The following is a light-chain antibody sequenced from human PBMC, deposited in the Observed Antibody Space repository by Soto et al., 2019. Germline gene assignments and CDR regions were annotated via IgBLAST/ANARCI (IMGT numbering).Light chain of an antibody. CDR2: GAY. CDR3: QQYSNWPPIT. V-gene: IGKV3-15*01. CDR1: QSVTTQ. J-gene: IGKJ5*01. Sequence: IVLTQSPGTLSLSPGERATLSCRAGQSVTTQLAWYQQKPGQAPRLLIYGAYTRATGIPARFSGSGSGTEFTLTISSLQSEDFAVYFCQQYSNWPPITFGQGTRLEI.